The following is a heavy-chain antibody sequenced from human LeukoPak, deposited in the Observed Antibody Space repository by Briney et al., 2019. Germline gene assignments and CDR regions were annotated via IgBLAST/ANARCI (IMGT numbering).Heavy chain of an antibody. CDR2: ISSSSSYI. CDR1: GFTFSSYS. D-gene: IGHD2-21*02. V-gene: IGHV3-21*01. J-gene: IGHJ4*02. CDR3: ARDREAYCGGDCYSVYGNLDY. Sequence: GGSLRLSCAASGFTFSSYSMNWVRQAPGKGLEWVSSISSSSSYIYYADSVKGRFTISRDNAKNSLYLQMNSLRAEDTAVYYCARDREAYCGGDCYSVYGNLDYWGQGTLVTVSS.